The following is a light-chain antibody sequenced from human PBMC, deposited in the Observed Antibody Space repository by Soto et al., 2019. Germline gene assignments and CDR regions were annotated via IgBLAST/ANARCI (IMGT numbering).Light chain of an antibody. J-gene: IGKJ4*01. V-gene: IGKV3-20*01. Sequence: EIVLTQSPGTLSLSPGERATLSFRASQGVTPAYLAWYQHKPGQAPRLLIYGASNRATGIPDRFSGSGSGTDFTLAVSSLQSEDYALYFCQQYLRWPLTFGGGTKVEIK. CDR3: QQYLRWPLT. CDR2: GAS. CDR1: QGVTPAY.